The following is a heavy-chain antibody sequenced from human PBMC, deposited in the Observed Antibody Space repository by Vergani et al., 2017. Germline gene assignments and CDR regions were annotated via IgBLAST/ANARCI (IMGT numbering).Heavy chain of an antibody. D-gene: IGHD3-3*01. CDR3: AKDRSPMTLRFWADY. V-gene: IGHV3-23*01. J-gene: IGHJ4*02. CDR1: GFTFSSYA. CDR2: ISGSGGST. Sequence: EVQLLESGGGLVQPGGSLRLSCAASGFTFSSYAMSWVRQAPGKGLEWVSAISGSGGSTYYADSVKGRFTISRDNSKNTLYLQMISLRAEDTAVYYCAKDRSPMTLRFWADYWGQGTLVTVSS.